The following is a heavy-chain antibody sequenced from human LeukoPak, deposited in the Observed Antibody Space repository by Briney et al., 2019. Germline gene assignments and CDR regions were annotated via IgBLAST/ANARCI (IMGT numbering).Heavy chain of an antibody. CDR1: GGSFSGYY. CDR3: AKDLITMIVVPSDAFDI. D-gene: IGHD3-22*01. V-gene: IGHV4-34*01. CDR2: INHSGST. Sequence: PSETLSLTCAVYGGSFSGYYWSWIRQPPGKGLEWIGEINHSGSTNYNPSLKSRVTISVDTSKNQFSLKLSSVTAADTAVYYCAKDLITMIVVPSDAFDIWGQGTMVTVSS. J-gene: IGHJ3*02.